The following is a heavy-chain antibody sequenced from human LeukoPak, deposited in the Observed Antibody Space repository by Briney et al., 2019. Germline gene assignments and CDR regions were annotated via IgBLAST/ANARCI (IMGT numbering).Heavy chain of an antibody. CDR2: IKQDGSEK. CDR1: GFTFSSYW. Sequence: PGGSLRLSCAASGFTFSSYWMSWVRQAPGKGLEWVANIKQDGSEKYYVDSVKGRFTISRDNAKNSLYLQMNSLRAEDTAVYYCARDYYDFWSGPTGWFDPWGQGTLVTVSS. CDR3: ARDYYDFWSGPTGWFDP. V-gene: IGHV3-7*01. D-gene: IGHD3-3*01. J-gene: IGHJ5*02.